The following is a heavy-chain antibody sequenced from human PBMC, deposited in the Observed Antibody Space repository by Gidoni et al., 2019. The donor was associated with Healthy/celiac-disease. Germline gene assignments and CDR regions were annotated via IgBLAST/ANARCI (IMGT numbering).Heavy chain of an antibody. CDR3: AKMADSSGLKDD. CDR2: ISGSGGST. V-gene: IGHV3-23*01. J-gene: IGHJ4*02. Sequence: GWVSAISGSGGSTYYADSVKGRFTISRDNSKNTLYLQMNSLRAEDTAVYYCAKMADSSGLKDDWGQGTLVTVSS. D-gene: IGHD3-22*01.